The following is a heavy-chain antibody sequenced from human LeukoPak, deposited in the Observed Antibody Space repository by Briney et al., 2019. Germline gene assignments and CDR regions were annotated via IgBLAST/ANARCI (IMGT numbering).Heavy chain of an antibody. CDR3: ARAVGYCGRISCPYYFDY. CDR1: GFTVSSNY. CDR2: IYSCGST. J-gene: IGHJ4*02. Sequence: GGSLSLSCAASGFTVSSNYMSWVRQAPGKGLEWVSVIYSCGSTYYADSVKGRFTISRDTSKNTLYLQMNSMRAEDTAVYYCARAVGYCGRISCPYYFDYWGQGSLVAVSS. D-gene: IGHD2-15*01. V-gene: IGHV3-53*05.